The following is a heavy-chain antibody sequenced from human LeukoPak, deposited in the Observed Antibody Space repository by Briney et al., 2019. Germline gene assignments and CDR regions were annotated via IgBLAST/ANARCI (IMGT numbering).Heavy chain of an antibody. J-gene: IGHJ4*02. Sequence: GGSLRLSCAASGFTFSGYAMNWVRQAPGKGLEWVSGITNSGGRTYYADSVKGRFTISRDNSKNTLYLQMNCLRAEDTAVYYCAKGDDSSGYPTIFDYWGQGTLVTVSS. D-gene: IGHD3-22*01. V-gene: IGHV3-23*01. CDR2: ITNSGGRT. CDR1: GFTFSGYA. CDR3: AKGDDSSGYPTIFDY.